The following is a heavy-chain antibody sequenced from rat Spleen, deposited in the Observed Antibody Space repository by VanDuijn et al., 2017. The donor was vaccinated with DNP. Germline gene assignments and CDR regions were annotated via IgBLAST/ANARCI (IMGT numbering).Heavy chain of an antibody. V-gene: IGHV5S10*01. D-gene: IGHD5-1*01. CDR3: KLGGAY. Sequence: EVQLVESGGGLVQPGRSLKLSCAASGFTFSDYNMAWVRQAPKKGLEWVATIIYGGSETKYRDSVQGRFTISRDNAKNTLYLQMDSLRSEDTATYYCKLGGAYWGQGVMVTVSS. CDR2: IIYGGSET. J-gene: IGHJ2*01. CDR1: GFTFSDYN.